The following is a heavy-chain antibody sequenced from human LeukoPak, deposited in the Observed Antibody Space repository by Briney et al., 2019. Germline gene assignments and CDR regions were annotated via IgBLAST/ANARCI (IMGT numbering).Heavy chain of an antibody. D-gene: IGHD3-10*01. CDR3: ARDHRGFYYGSGNYYYLDV. CDR2: ILPAFGTS. J-gene: IGHJ6*03. V-gene: IGHV1-69*13. Sequence: ASVKVSCKASGGTYNNYAITWVRQAPGQGLERVGGILPAFGTSNYAQRFQGRVTITADESTGTTYMELSSLKSEDTAVYYCARDHRGFYYGSGNYYYLDVWGKGTTVTVSS. CDR1: GGTYNNYA.